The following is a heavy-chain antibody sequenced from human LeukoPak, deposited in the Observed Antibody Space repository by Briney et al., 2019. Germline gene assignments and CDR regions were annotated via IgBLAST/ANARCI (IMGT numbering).Heavy chain of an antibody. CDR1: GYTFTGYH. CDR3: ANSQERSYYGVY. V-gene: IGHV1-2*06. CDR2: INPNSGDT. J-gene: IGHJ4*02. Sequence: ASVKVSCKASGYTFTGYHMHWVRQAPGQGLEWMGRINPNSGDTNYAQKFQGRVTITADESTSTAYMELSSLRSEDTAVYYCANSQERSYYGVYWGQGTLVTVSS. D-gene: IGHD3-10*01.